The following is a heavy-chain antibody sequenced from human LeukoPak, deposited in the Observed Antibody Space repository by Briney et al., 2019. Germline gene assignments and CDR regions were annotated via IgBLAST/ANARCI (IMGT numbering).Heavy chain of an antibody. J-gene: IGHJ3*02. CDR2: INHIGST. V-gene: IGHV4-34*01. D-gene: IGHD3-16*01. Sequence: SETLSLTCAVYGGSFNTYYWTWIRQPPGKGLEWIGEINHIGSTKYSPSLESRVTISVDTSKNQFSLRLTSVTAADTAVYYCVKEATVWGSLNAFDIWGQGTMVTVSS. CDR3: VKEATVWGSLNAFDI. CDR1: GGSFNTYY.